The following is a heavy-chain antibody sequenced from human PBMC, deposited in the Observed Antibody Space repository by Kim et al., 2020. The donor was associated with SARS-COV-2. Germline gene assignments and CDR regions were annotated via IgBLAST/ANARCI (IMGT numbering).Heavy chain of an antibody. CDR3: ARLVGAWGEIFGGYWFDP. J-gene: IGHJ5*02. D-gene: IGHD3-3*01. CDR2: IYPNDSDT. Sequence: GESLKISCKGFGYNFSSYWIGWVRQMPGKGLEWMGLIYPNDSDTRYSPSFQGQVTISADKSISTAYLQWPILKASDTAMYYCARLVGAWGEIFGGYWFDPWGQGTLVTVSS. CDR1: GYNFSSYW. V-gene: IGHV5-51*01.